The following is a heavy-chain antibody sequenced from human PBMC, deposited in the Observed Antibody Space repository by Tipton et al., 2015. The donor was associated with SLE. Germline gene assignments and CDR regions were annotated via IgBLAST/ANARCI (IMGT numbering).Heavy chain of an antibody. CDR1: GSIFASHG. Sequence: VQLVQSGAEVKKPGASVKVSCKASGSIFASHGFSWVRQAPGQGLEWMGWISGYNGNTNYAQSLQGRVTMTTDTSTSTAYMELSRVRSDDTAMYYCTRSRITLFEVVAGPFDYWGQGTLVTVSS. J-gene: IGHJ4*02. CDR2: ISGYNGNT. D-gene: IGHD3-3*01. V-gene: IGHV1-18*01. CDR3: TRSRITLFEVVAGPFDY.